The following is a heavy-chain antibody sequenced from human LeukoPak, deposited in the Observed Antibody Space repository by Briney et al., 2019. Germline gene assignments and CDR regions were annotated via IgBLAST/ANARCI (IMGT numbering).Heavy chain of an antibody. CDR1: GDSVSSNSAA. J-gene: IGHJ4*02. V-gene: IGHV6-1*01. D-gene: IGHD6-6*01. CDR2: TYYRSKWYN. CDR3: ARDQGGYSSSPGEFDY. Sequence: SQTLSLTCAISGDSVSSNSAAWNWIRQSPSRGLECLGRTYYRSKWYNDYAVSVKSRITINPDTSKNQFSLQLNSVTPEDTAVYYCARDQGGYSSSPGEFDYWGQGTLVTVSS.